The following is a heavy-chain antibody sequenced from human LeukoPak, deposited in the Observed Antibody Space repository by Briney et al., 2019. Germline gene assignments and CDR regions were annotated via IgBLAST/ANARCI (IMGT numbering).Heavy chain of an antibody. CDR2: IYPGDSDT. D-gene: IGHD4-17*01. J-gene: IGHJ4*02. CDR1: GYIFTSYW. V-gene: IGHV5-51*01. CDR3: ARLDNDYGDYRFDY. Sequence: LGESLQISCKGSGYIFTSYWIGWVRQMPGKGLEWMGIIYPGDSDTRYSPSFQGQVTISADKSISTAYLQWSSLKASDTAMYYCARLDNDYGDYRFDYWGQGTLVTVSS.